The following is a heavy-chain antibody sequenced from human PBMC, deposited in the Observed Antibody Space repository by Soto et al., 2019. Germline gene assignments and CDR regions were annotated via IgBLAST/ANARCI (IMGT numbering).Heavy chain of an antibody. CDR1: GGSISSSSYY. Sequence: SETLSLTCTVSGGSISSSSYYWGWIRQPPGKGLEWIGSIYYSGSTYYNPSLKSRVTISVDTSKNQFSLKLSSVTAADTAVYYCARQRVLDYRKTVAFDIWGQGTMVTVSS. CDR3: ARQRVLDYRKTVAFDI. J-gene: IGHJ3*02. V-gene: IGHV4-39*01. CDR2: IYYSGST. D-gene: IGHD2-8*02.